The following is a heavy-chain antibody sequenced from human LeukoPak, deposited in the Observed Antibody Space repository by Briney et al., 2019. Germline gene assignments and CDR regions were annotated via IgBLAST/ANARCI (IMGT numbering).Heavy chain of an antibody. J-gene: IGHJ4*02. D-gene: IGHD3-22*01. CDR3: ARLLDYYDSSGYQYYFDY. Sequence: SETLSLTCTVSDGSINTPNYYWGWIRQPPGKGLEWIGNIFYRGSTYYGPSLKSRVTISLDTSKNQFSLNLNSVTAADTAVYYCARLLDYYDSSGYQYYFDYWGQGTLVTVSS. CDR1: DGSINTPNYY. CDR2: IFYRGST. V-gene: IGHV4-39*07.